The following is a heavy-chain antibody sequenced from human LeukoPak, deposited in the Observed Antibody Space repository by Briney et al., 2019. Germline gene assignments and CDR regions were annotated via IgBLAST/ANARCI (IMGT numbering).Heavy chain of an antibody. Sequence: SETLSLTCTVSGGSISSYYWSWIRQPPGKGLEWIGYIYYSGSTNYNPSLKSRVTISVDTSKNQFSLKLSSVTAADTAVYYCARVACSGGSCYDFPPTYFDYWGQGTLVTVSS. D-gene: IGHD2-15*01. V-gene: IGHV4-59*01. CDR2: IYYSGST. J-gene: IGHJ4*02. CDR1: GGSISSYY. CDR3: ARVACSGGSCYDFPPTYFDY.